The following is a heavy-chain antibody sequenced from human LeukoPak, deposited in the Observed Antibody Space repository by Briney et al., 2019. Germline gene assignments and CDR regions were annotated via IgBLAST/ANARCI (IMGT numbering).Heavy chain of an antibody. Sequence: GGSLRLSCAASGFTFSNYWVHWVRQAPGKGLEWVSVIYSGGSTYYADSVKGRFTISRDNSKNTLYLQMNSLRAEDTAVYYCVGGPFDYWGQGTLVTVSS. CDR1: GFTFSNYW. J-gene: IGHJ4*02. CDR2: IYSGGST. V-gene: IGHV3-66*01. CDR3: VGGPFDY. D-gene: IGHD3-10*01.